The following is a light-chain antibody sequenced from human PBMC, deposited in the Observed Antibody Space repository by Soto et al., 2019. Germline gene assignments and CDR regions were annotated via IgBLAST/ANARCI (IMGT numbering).Light chain of an antibody. CDR2: AAS. V-gene: IGKV1-12*01. CDR1: QVISSW. Sequence: DIQMTQAPSFVSAFVGDRVTITCRASQVISSWLAWYQQKPGKAPKLLIYAASSLQSGVPSRFSGSESGTDFTLTISSLXXXXXXXYYCQQASSFPLTFGGGTKVEIK. CDR3: QQASSFPLT. J-gene: IGKJ4*01.